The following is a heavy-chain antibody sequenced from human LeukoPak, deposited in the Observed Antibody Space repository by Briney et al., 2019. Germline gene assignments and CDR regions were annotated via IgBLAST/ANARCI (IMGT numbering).Heavy chain of an antibody. V-gene: IGHV4-4*07. D-gene: IGHD3-10*01. CDR2: LYTSGIT. J-gene: IGHJ5*02. CDR3: ARTPSEGSGSPNYLEP. CDR1: GDSISGYY. Sequence: PSETLCLTCTVSGDSISGYYWSWIRQSAGKGLECIGRLYTSGITNYNPSLESRVTMSVDTSKNQFSLKLNSLTAADTAVYYCARTPSEGSGSPNYLEPWGQGILVTVSS.